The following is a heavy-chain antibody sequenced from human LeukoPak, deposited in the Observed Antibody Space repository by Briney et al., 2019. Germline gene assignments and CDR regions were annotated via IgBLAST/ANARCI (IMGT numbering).Heavy chain of an antibody. CDR3: ARGPSGYHNT. Sequence: GGSLRLSCAASGFTFSSYAMYWVRQAPGKGLEWVAVISYDGSDKFYADSVKGRFTISRDNSKNTLYLQMNSLRAEDTAVYYCARGPSGYHNTGGQGTLVSVSS. D-gene: IGHD5-12*01. V-gene: IGHV3-30*14. CDR2: ISYDGSDK. J-gene: IGHJ4*02. CDR1: GFTFSSYA.